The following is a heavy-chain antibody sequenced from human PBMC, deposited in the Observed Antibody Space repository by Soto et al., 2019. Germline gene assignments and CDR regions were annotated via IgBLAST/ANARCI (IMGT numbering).Heavy chain of an antibody. V-gene: IGHV5-51*01. J-gene: IGHJ3*02. CDR3: ARCFYDSSGYPRPDAFDI. Sequence: GESLKISCKGSGYSFTSYWIGWVRQMPGKGLEWMGIIYPGDSDTRYSPSFQGQVTISADKSISTAYLQWSSLKASDTAMYYCARCFYDSSGYPRPDAFDIWGQGTMVTVS. D-gene: IGHD3-22*01. CDR1: GYSFTSYW. CDR2: IYPGDSDT.